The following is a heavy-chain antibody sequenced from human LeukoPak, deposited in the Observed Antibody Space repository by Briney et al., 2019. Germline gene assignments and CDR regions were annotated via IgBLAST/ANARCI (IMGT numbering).Heavy chain of an antibody. Sequence: ASVKVSCKASRDIFTSYYIHWVRQAPGQGLEWMGWISAYNGNTNYAQKLQGRVTMTTDTSTSTAYMELRSLRSDDTAVYYCASSLGYYDSSGYYYRYWGQGTLVTVSS. D-gene: IGHD3-22*01. V-gene: IGHV1-18*04. J-gene: IGHJ4*02. CDR3: ASSLGYYDSSGYYYRY. CDR2: ISAYNGNT. CDR1: RDIFTSYY.